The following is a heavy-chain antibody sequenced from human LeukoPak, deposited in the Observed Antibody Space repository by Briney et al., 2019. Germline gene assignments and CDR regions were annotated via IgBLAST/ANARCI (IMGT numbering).Heavy chain of an antibody. CDR2: IEQNGYEK. CDR3: ARDRRDYDFWSGYWSPYYYYYMDV. Sequence: GGSLRLSCAASGFTFSSYWMSWVRQAPGKGLEWVANIEQNGYEKYHVDSVKGRFTISRDNAKNSLYLQMNSLRAEDTAVYYCARDRRDYDFWSGYWSPYYYYYMDVWGKGTTVTVSS. V-gene: IGHV3-7*01. CDR1: GFTFSSYW. D-gene: IGHD3-3*01. J-gene: IGHJ6*03.